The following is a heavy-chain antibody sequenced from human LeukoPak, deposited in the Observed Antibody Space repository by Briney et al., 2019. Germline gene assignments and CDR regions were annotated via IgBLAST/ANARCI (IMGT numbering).Heavy chain of an antibody. CDR1: GFTFSSYA. V-gene: IGHV3-23*01. CDR2: ISSSGGTT. D-gene: IGHD6-13*01. CDR3: AKSINFLIAAAGSSDY. Sequence: PGGSLRLSCAASGFTFSSYAMSWVRQAAGEGLEWVSAISSSGGTTYYVASVKGRFTISRATSKNTLYLQMNSLRADDTAVYYCAKSINFLIAAAGSSDYWGQGTLVT. J-gene: IGHJ4*02.